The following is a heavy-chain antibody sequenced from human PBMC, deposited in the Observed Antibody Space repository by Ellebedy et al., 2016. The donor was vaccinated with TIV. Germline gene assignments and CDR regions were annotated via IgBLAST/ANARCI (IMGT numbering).Heavy chain of an antibody. V-gene: IGHV3-23*01. CDR2: ISGGGAAT. J-gene: IGHJ4*02. CDR3: AKQLGYCSDGNCYFDY. CDR1: GFTFSSSA. Sequence: GGSLRLXXEASGFTFSSSAMSWVRQAPGKGLEWVSAISGGGAATFYADSVRGQFTISRDNSKSTLYLQMNSLRGEDTAVYYCAKQLGYCSDGNCYFDYWGQGTLVTVSS. D-gene: IGHD2-15*01.